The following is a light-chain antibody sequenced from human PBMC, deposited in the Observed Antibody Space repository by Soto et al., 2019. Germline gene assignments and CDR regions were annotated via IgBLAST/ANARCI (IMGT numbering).Light chain of an antibody. Sequence: EIVMTQSPATLSVSPGERATLSCRASRSVSSNLAWYQQKPGQAPRLLMYGASTRATGIPARFSGSGSGTEFTLTISSLQSEDFATYYCQQSFNTLPYSFGQGTKLEIK. CDR1: RSVSSN. V-gene: IGKV3-15*01. CDR3: QQSFNTLPYS. J-gene: IGKJ2*01. CDR2: GAS.